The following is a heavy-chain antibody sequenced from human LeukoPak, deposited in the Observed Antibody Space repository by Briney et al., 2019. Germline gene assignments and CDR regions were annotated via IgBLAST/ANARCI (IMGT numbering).Heavy chain of an antibody. V-gene: IGHV4-4*07. D-gene: IGHD3-10*01. CDR3: ARDTLWFGALGLNWFDP. CDR2: IYTSGST. Sequence: PSETLSLTCTVPGGSISSYYWSWIRQPAGRGLEWIGRIYTSGSTNYNPSLKSRVTMSVDTSKNQFSLKLSSVTAADTAVYYCARDTLWFGALGLNWFDPWGQGTLVTVSS. J-gene: IGHJ5*02. CDR1: GGSISSYY.